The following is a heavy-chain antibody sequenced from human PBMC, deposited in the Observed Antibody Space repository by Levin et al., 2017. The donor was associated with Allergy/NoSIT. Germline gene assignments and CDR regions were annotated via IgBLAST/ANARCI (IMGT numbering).Heavy chain of an antibody. CDR1: GGSFSGYY. CDR3: ARGGYSRFNP. J-gene: IGHJ5*02. D-gene: IGHD5-12*01. Sequence: SETLSLTCAVYGGSFSGYYWSWIRQPPGKGLEWIGEINHSGSTNYNPSLKSRVTISVDTSKNQFSLKLSSVTAADTAVYYCARGGYSRFNPWGQGTLVTVSS. CDR2: INHSGST. V-gene: IGHV4-34*01.